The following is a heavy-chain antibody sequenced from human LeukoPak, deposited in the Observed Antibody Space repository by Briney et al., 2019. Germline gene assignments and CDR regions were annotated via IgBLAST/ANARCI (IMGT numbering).Heavy chain of an antibody. CDR2: IRNKANSYTT. CDR1: GFHFSTYT. D-gene: IGHD2-15*01. CDR3: ARVKGDGSGSYYLDY. Sequence: GGSLRLSCAASGFHFSTYTMDWVRQAPGKGLELVGRIRNKANSYTTEYAASVKGRFTISRDDSKNSLYLQMNSLKTEDTAVYYCARVKGDGSGSYYLDYWGQGTLVTVSS. V-gene: IGHV3-72*01. J-gene: IGHJ4*02.